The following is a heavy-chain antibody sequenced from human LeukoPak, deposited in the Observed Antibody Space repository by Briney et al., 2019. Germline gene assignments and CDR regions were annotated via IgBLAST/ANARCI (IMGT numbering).Heavy chain of an antibody. CDR2: IKQDGSEM. J-gene: IGHJ4*02. V-gene: IGHV3-7*03. Sequence: GGSLRLSCAASGFTFSDYYMTWVRQAPGKGLEWVANIKQDGSEMFYVDSVKGRFTISRDNAKNSLFLQMNSLRAEDTAVYYCARVFRVHFDYWGQGTLVTVSS. CDR1: GFTFSDYY. D-gene: IGHD3-10*01. CDR3: ARVFRVHFDY.